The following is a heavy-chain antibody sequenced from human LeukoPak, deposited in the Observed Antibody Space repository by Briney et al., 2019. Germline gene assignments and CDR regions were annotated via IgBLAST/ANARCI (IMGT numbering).Heavy chain of an antibody. V-gene: IGHV1-69*05. CDR1: GGTFSSYA. D-gene: IGHD6-13*01. Sequence: GSSVKVSCKASGGTFSSYAISWVRQAPGQGLEWMGGIIPIFGTANYAQKFQGRVTITTDESTSTAYMELSSLRSEDTAVYYCASGVGIAAADYYFDYWGQGTLVAVSS. CDR3: ASGVGIAAADYYFDY. CDR2: IIPIFGTA. J-gene: IGHJ4*02.